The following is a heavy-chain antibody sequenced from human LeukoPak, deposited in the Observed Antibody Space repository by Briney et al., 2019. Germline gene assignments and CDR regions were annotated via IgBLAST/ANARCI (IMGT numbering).Heavy chain of an antibody. CDR1: GFSFSSFE. CDR2: VGISSGNT. J-gene: IGHJ4*02. V-gene: IGHV3-48*03. CDR3: ARDHNYAFDN. D-gene: IGHD1-1*01. Sequence: GGSLRLSCEASGFSFSSFEMTWVRQAPGKGLEWVSWVGISSGNTKYAASVKGRFTISGDNAKNSLYLQMNSLRVEDTAVYYCARDHNYAFDNWGQGTLVTVSS.